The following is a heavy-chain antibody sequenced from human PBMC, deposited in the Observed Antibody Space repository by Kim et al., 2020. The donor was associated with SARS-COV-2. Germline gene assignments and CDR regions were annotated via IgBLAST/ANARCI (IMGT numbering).Heavy chain of an antibody. Sequence: GGSLRLSCAASGVMVSGNYMSWVRLAPGKGLEWVSIMFSPGTTYYADSVKGRFTISRDHSKNTLFLQMNSLRAEDTAVFYVGGAARYDSRVFDYWVGGTL. CDR3: GGAARYDSRVFDY. J-gene: IGHJ4*02. D-gene: IGHD3-22*01. CDR2: MFSPGTT. CDR1: GVMVSGNY. V-gene: IGHV3-53*01.